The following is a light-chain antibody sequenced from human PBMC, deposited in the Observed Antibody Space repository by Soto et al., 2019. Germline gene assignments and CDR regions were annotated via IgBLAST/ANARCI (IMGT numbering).Light chain of an antibody. Sequence: QSALTKPASVSGSPGQSITISCTGTSSDVGSYNYVSWYQQHPGKAPQLMIYDVSNRPSGVSNRFSGSKSGNTASLTISGLQAEDEADYYCSSYTSSSTLFGTGTQLTVL. V-gene: IGLV2-14*01. CDR1: SSDVGSYNY. J-gene: IGLJ1*01. CDR2: DVS. CDR3: SSYTSSSTL.